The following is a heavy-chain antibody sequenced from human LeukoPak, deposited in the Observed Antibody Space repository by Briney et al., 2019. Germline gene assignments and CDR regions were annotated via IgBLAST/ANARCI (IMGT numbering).Heavy chain of an antibody. V-gene: IGHV4-59*01. CDR1: GGSISSYY. Sequence: SETLSLTCTVSGGSISSYYWSWIRQPPGKGLEWIGYIYYSGSTNYNPPLKSRVTISVDTSKNQFSLKLSSVTAADTAVYYCARGSGSYYYYYGMDVWGQGTTVTVSS. CDR2: IYYSGST. CDR3: ARGSGSYYYYYGMDV. J-gene: IGHJ6*02.